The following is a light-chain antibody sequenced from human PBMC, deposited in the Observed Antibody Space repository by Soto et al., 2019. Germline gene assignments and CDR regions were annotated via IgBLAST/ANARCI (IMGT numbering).Light chain of an antibody. Sequence: EIVLTHSPGTLSLSPGEIATLSCGASQSVSNNYLAWYQQKPGQAPRLLIYGASNRATGIPDRFSGSGSGTDFTLTISGLQSDDFAVYFCQQYNKWPPWTFGHGTKVDIK. CDR2: GAS. V-gene: IGKV3D-15*01. CDR3: QQYNKWPPWT. CDR1: QSVSNN. J-gene: IGKJ1*01.